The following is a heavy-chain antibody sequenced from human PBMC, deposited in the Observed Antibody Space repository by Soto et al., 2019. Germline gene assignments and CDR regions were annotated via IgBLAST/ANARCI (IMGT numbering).Heavy chain of an antibody. CDR1: GYCISSGYY. V-gene: IGHV4-38-2*01. CDR3: ARVAARTLGY. J-gene: IGHJ4*02. Sequence: PSENLDLSRAVSGYCISSGYYWGWIRQPPGKGLEWIGSIYHSGSTYYNPSLKSRVTISVDTSKNQFSLKLSSVTAADTAVYYSARVAARTLGYWGQGTLV. D-gene: IGHD6-6*01. CDR2: IYHSGST.